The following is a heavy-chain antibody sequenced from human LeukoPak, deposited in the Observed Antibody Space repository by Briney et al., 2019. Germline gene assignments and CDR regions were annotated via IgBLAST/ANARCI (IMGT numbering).Heavy chain of an antibody. CDR2: ISYDGSNK. J-gene: IGHJ4*02. V-gene: IGHV3-30*04. D-gene: IGHD4-23*01. CDR1: GFTFSSYV. Sequence: GGSLRLSCAASGFTFSSYVMHWVRQAPGKGLEWVAIISYDGSNKYYADSVKGRFTISRDDSKNTLYLQMNSLRAEDTAVYYCARVRWNYYFDYWGQGTLVTVSS. CDR3: ARVRWNYYFDY.